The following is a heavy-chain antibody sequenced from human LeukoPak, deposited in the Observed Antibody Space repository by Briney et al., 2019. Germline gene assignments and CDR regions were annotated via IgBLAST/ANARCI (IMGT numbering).Heavy chain of an antibody. CDR2: INPNSDGS. V-gene: IGHV1-2*02. CDR1: GDTVIGYY. CDR3: ALTTVTTYAFDF. Sequence: ASVKVSCKASGDTVIGYYMHWVREAPGQGLEWMGWINPNSDGSIHAQKFQGRVTMTRDTSISTAYMELSRLRSDDTAVYYCALTTVTTYAFDFWGQGTMVTVSS. J-gene: IGHJ3*01. D-gene: IGHD4-17*01.